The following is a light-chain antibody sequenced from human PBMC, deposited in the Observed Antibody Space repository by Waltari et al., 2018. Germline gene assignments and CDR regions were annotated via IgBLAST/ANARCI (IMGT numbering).Light chain of an antibody. V-gene: IGKV1-39*01. Sequence: DIQMTQSPSSLSASIGDRVTITCRASENIGSYLNWYQQRTGEAPKLLIYATPTLQTEVPSRFSGSGSRTDFTLTISSLQPDDFATYYCQQHNGYFGGGTK. CDR1: ENIGSY. CDR3: QQHNGY. CDR2: ATP. J-gene: IGKJ4*01.